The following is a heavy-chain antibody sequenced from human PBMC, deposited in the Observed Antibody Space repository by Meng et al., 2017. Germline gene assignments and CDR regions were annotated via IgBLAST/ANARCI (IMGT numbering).Heavy chain of an antibody. CDR3: ARGGYSYGLWFDP. J-gene: IGHJ5*02. Sequence: QGAPGQSWAWGKKAWSSGEGSRKASGRPLQRQSISWVPQAPGQRLGVMGGINPIFGTANYAQKFQGRVTITADESTSTAYMELSSLRSEDTAVYYCARGGYSYGLWFDPWGQGTLVTVSS. V-gene: IGHV1-69*01. CDR1: GRPLQRQS. CDR2: INPIFGTA. D-gene: IGHD5-18*01.